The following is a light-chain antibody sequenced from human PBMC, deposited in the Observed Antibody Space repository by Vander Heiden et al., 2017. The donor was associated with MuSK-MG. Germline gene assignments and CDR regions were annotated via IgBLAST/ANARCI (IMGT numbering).Light chain of an antibody. CDR3: QQSYSNPIT. CDR2: AAS. J-gene: IGKJ5*01. Sequence: DIQMTQSPSSLSASVGDRVIITCRASQSISSYLNWYQQKPGKAPKLLIYAASSLQSGVPSRFSGSGFETDFTLTISSLQPGDFATYYCQQSYSNPITFGQGTRLEIK. V-gene: IGKV1-39*01. CDR1: QSISSY.